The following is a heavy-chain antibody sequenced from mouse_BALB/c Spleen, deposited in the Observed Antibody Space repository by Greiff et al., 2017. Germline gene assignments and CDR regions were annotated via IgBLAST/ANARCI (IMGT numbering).Heavy chain of an antibody. CDR2: IRLKSNNYAT. D-gene: IGHD2-4*01. CDR1: GFTFSNYW. J-gene: IGHJ3*01. V-gene: IGHV6-6*02. CDR3: TRDYEGWFAY. Sequence: EVQLVESGGGLVQPGGSMKLSCVASGFTFSNYWMNWVRQSPEKGLEWVAEIRLKSNNYATHYAESVKGRFTISRDDSKSSVYLQMNNLRAEDTGIYYCTRDYEGWFAYWGQGTLVTVSA.